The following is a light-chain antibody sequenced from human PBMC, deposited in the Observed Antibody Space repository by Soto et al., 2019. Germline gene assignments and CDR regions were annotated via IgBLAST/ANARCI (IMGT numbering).Light chain of an antibody. CDR3: QQSYSTPIT. J-gene: IGKJ5*01. CDR1: QSISRP. Sequence: DIQMTQSPSSLSASVGDRVTITCRASQSISRPLNWYQQEPGKAPKPLIYAASSLQSGVPSRFSGSGSGTDFTLTISSLQPEDFATYYCQQSYSTPITFGQGTRLEIK. V-gene: IGKV1-39*01. CDR2: AAS.